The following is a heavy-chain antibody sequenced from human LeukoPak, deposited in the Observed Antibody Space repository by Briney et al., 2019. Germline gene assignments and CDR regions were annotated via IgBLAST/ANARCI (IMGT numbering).Heavy chain of an antibody. CDR3: VRDENYAFDI. V-gene: IGHV3-48*01. CDR2: ITTGIT. D-gene: IGHD2/OR15-2a*01. Sequence: GGSPRLSCAASGFTFSTYSMNWVRQAPGKGLEWVSYITTGITSYADSVKGRFTIFRDNAKNSLYLQMNSLRAEDTAVYYCVRDENYAFDIWGQGTVVTVSS. CDR1: GFTFSTYS. J-gene: IGHJ3*02.